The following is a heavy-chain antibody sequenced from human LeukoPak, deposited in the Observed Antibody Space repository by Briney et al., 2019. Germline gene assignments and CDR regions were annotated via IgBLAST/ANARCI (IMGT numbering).Heavy chain of an antibody. CDR2: IIPILGIA. CDR1: GGTFSSYA. V-gene: IGHV1-69*04. CDR3: AREVYREGYSYGEVDY. D-gene: IGHD5-18*01. Sequence: SVKVSCKASGGTFSSYAISWVRQAPGQGLEWMGRIIPILGIANYAQKFQGRVTITADKSTSTAYMELSSLRSEDTAVYYCAREVYREGYSYGEVDYWGQGTLVTVSS. J-gene: IGHJ4*02.